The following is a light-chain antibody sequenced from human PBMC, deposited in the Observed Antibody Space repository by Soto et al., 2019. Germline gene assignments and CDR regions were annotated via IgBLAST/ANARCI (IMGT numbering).Light chain of an antibody. CDR1: QSISSW. CDR3: QQYNSNSGT. V-gene: IGKV1-5*03. CDR2: KAS. J-gene: IGKJ1*01. Sequence: DIQMTQSPSSLSASVGDRVTITCRASQSISSWLAWYQQKPGKAPKLLIYKASSLESGVPSRFSGTGTGTEFTLTIRSLHPDDFATYYCQQYNSNSGTFGQGTKVDIK.